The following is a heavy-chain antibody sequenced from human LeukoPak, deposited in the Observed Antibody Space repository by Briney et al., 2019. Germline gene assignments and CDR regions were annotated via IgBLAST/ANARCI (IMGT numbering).Heavy chain of an antibody. D-gene: IGHD2-15*01. CDR3: ARVAYCSGGSCYSAADLYYFDY. CDR2: INPNSGGT. J-gene: IGHJ4*02. CDR1: GYTFTGYY. Sequence: ASVKVSCKASGYTFTGYYMHWVRQAPGQGLEWMGWINPNSGGTNYAQKFQGRVTMTRDTSISTAYMELSRLRSDDTAVYYCARVAYCSGGSCYSAADLYYFDYWGQGTLVTVSS. V-gene: IGHV1-2*02.